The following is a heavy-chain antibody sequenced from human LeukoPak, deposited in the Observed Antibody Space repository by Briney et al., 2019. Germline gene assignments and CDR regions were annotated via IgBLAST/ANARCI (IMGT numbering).Heavy chain of an antibody. J-gene: IGHJ4*02. CDR2: IRNDGSIK. CDR1: GFTFCNYG. Sequence: GGSLRLSCAASGFTFCNYGMHWVRRAPGKGMEWVAFIRNDGSIKYHADSVKGRFTISRDNSRNTMYLQMNSLRAEDTALYYCAKDQKDTTSWYFDYWGQGTLVTVSS. V-gene: IGHV3-30*02. D-gene: IGHD2-15*01. CDR3: AKDQKDTTSWYFDY.